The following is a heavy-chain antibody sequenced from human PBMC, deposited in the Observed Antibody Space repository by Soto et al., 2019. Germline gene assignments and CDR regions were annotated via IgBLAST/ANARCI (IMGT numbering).Heavy chain of an antibody. J-gene: IGHJ4*02. D-gene: IGHD3-22*01. CDR1: GFNFANYA. V-gene: IGHV3-49*04. Sequence: PGGSLRLSCTGSGFNFANYALTWVRQAPGKGLEWVGFIRGETNGGTADYAASLKGRITISRDDSKSIAYLEINSLQTDDTAVYYCTRYYYESSGYYVYWGQGTLVTVSS. CDR3: TRYYYESSGYYVY. CDR2: IRGETNGGTA.